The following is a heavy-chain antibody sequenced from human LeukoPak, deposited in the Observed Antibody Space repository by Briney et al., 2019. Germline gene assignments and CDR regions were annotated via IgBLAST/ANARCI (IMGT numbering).Heavy chain of an antibody. D-gene: IGHD2-21*02. Sequence: GGSLRLSCAASGFTFSSYGMHWVRQAPGKGLEGVAFIRYDGGNKYYADSVKGRFTISRDNSKNTLYLQMNSLRAEDTAVYYCAKDLHIVVVPASDAFDIWGQGTMVTVSS. CDR2: IRYDGGNK. V-gene: IGHV3-30*02. CDR3: AKDLHIVVVPASDAFDI. CDR1: GFTFSSYG. J-gene: IGHJ3*02.